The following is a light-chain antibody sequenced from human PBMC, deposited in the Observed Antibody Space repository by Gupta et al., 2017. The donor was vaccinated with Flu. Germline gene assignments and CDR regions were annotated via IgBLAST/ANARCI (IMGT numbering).Light chain of an antibody. V-gene: IGLV1-44*01. CDR3: AAWDDSLTVHYV. CDR1: SSNSGSNA. CDR2: GNS. J-gene: IGLJ1*01. Sequence: VSISCSGSSSNSGSNAVNWYQQVPGTAPRLLIYGNSQRPSGVPSRFSGSKSGTSASLAISGLQAEDEAPYYCAAWDDSLTVHYVFGSGTLVTVL.